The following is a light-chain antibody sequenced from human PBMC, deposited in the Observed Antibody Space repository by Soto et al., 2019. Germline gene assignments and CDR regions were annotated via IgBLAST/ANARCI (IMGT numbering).Light chain of an antibody. CDR2: GNN. V-gene: IGLV1-40*01. J-gene: IGLJ2*01. Sequence: QSVLTQPPSVSAAPGQRVTFSCTGSSSNFGAGYDVHWYQQLPGTAPKLLIYGNNNRPSGVPDRFSGSKSGTSASLAITGLQAEDEADYYCQSYDSILSGAVFGGGTKLTVL. CDR3: QSYDSILSGAV. CDR1: SSNFGAGYD.